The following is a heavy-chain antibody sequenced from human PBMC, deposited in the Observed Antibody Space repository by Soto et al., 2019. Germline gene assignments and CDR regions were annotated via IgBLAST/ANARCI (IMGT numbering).Heavy chain of an antibody. Sequence: EVQLLESGGGLVQPGGSLRLSCAASGFTFSNYMSWVRQAPGKGLEWVSVIYSGGSTYYADSVKGRFTISRDNSKNTLYLQMNSLRAEDTAVYYCARETGRTTMVRGVIISHYGMDVWGQGTTVTVSS. V-gene: IGHV3-66*01. CDR2: IYSGGST. J-gene: IGHJ6*02. D-gene: IGHD3-10*01. CDR1: GFTFSNY. CDR3: ARETGRTTMVRGVIISHYGMDV.